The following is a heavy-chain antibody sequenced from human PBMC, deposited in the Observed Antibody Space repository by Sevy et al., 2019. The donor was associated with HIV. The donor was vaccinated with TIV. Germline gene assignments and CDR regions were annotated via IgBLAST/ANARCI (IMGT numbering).Heavy chain of an antibody. CDR2: ISGSGGST. CDR1: CFSNYA. CDR3: AKDRSVPVGGDLEY. J-gene: IGHJ4*02. D-gene: IGHD1-26*01. V-gene: IGHV3-23*01. Sequence: GGSLRLSCAASCFSNYAMSWVRQAPGRGLEWLSGISGSGGSTFYADSVKGRFTISRDNFKNTLFLEMNSRRAEATAVYYGAKDRSVPVGGDLEYWGQGTLVTVSS.